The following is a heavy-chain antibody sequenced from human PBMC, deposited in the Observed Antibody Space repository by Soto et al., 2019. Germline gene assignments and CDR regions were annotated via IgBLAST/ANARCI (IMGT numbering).Heavy chain of an antibody. CDR3: ARAHGSGKNYYNPYYYYGLDV. V-gene: IGHV1-2*02. CDR1: GYTFTGYY. D-gene: IGHD3-10*01. CDR2: INPNSGGT. J-gene: IGHJ6*02. Sequence: ASVKVSCKASGYTFTGYYMHWVRQAPGQGLEWMGWINPNSGGTNYAQKFQGRLTISRDNSNNSVFLQMNSLRAEDTAVYYCARAHGSGKNYYNPYYYYGLDVWGQGTTVTVSS.